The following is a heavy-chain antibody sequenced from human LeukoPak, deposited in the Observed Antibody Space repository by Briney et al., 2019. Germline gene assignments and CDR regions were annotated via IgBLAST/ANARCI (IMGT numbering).Heavy chain of an antibody. V-gene: IGHV3-7*01. Sequence: GGSLRLSCAASGFTFSSYWMNWVRQAPGKGLEWVANIKPDGSEIYYVDSVKGRFTISRDNAKNSLYLQMNSLTAGDTAVYYCARDRTSTYREVAYWGQGTLVTVSS. CDR1: GFTFSSYW. D-gene: IGHD4-11*01. CDR3: ARDRTSTYREVAY. CDR2: IKPDGSEI. J-gene: IGHJ4*02.